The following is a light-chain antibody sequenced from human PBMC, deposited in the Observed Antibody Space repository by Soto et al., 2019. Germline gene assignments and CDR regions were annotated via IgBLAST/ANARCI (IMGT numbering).Light chain of an antibody. CDR3: QSYDSGLSGDV. Sequence: QSVLTQPPSVSGAPGQKITISCTGSSSNIGAGYDVHWYQQLPGTAPKLLIEGNSNRPSGVPDRFSGSKSGTSASLAITGLQAEDEADYYCQSYDSGLSGDVFGTGTKLTVL. CDR1: SSNIGAGYD. CDR2: GNS. V-gene: IGLV1-40*01. J-gene: IGLJ1*01.